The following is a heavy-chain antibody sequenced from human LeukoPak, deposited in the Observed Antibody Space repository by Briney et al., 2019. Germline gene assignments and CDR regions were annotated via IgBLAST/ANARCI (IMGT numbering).Heavy chain of an antibody. Sequence: PGGSLRLSCAASGFTFSSYAMHWVRQAPGKGLEWVAVISYDGSNKYYADSVKGRFTISRDNSKNTLHLQMNSLRAEDTAVYYCARDAWYSGSYPIDYWGQGTLVTVSS. CDR1: GFTFSSYA. D-gene: IGHD1-26*01. CDR2: ISYDGSNK. J-gene: IGHJ4*02. CDR3: ARDAWYSGSYPIDY. V-gene: IGHV3-30-3*01.